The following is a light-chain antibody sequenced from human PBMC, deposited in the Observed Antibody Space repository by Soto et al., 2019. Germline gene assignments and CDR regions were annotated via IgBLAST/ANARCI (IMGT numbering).Light chain of an antibody. CDR3: QQYGSSPRMYT. CDR2: GAS. Sequence: EIVLTQSPGTLSLSPGARATLSCRASQSVSSSYLAWYQQKPGQAPRLLIYGASSRATGIPDRFSGSGSGTDFTLTISRLEPEDFAVYYWQQYGSSPRMYTFGQGTKLEIK. V-gene: IGKV3-20*01. J-gene: IGKJ2*01. CDR1: QSVSSSY.